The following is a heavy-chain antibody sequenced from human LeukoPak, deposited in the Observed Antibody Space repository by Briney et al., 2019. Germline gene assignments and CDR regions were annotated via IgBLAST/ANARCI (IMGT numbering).Heavy chain of an antibody. CDR3: ARDFNYYGSGSFPDY. D-gene: IGHD3-10*01. J-gene: IGHJ4*02. CDR2: INPNSGGT. Sequence: ASVKVSCKASGYTFTGYYMHWVRQAPGQGLEWKGWINPNSGGTNYAQKFQGRVTMTRDTSISTAYMELSRLRSDDTAVYYCARDFNYYGSGSFPDYWGQGTLVTVSS. CDR1: GYTFTGYY. V-gene: IGHV1-2*02.